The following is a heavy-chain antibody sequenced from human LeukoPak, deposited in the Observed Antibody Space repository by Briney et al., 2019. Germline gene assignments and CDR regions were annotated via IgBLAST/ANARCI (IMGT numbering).Heavy chain of an antibody. V-gene: IGHV4-4*07. CDR3: AKGLYESSGRYYYHIDV. Sequence: SETLSLTCTVSGTSISSYYWNWIRQPAGKGLEWIGRIGRISTSGNTNYNPSLKSRVTLSLDTSKNQFSLKMSSVTAADTAVYYCAKGLYESSGRYYYHIDVWGKGTAVTIS. D-gene: IGHD3-22*01. CDR2: ISTSGNT. CDR1: GTSISSYY. J-gene: IGHJ6*03.